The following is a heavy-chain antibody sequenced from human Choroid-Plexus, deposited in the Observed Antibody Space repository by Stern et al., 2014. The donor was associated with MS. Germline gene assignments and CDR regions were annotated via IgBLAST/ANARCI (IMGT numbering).Heavy chain of an antibody. D-gene: IGHD2/OR15-2a*01. J-gene: IGHJ5*02. CDR3: AKDRQYLTYFFDH. CDR2: VSHDGSYK. V-gene: IGHV3-30*18. CDR1: GFTFGSCA. Sequence: DQLVESGGGVVQPGRPLRLSCVASGFTFGSCAMHWVRQAPGKGLEWVGGVSHDGSYKYYADSVKGRFTISRDNSQNTLYMQMSSLRPEDTAVNYCAKDRQYLTYFFDHWGQGSLVTVSS.